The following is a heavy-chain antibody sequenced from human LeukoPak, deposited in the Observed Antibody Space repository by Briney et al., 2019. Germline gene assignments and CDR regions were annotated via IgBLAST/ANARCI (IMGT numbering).Heavy chain of an antibody. V-gene: IGHV1-69*05. CDR2: IIPIFGTA. J-gene: IGHJ5*02. D-gene: IGHD5-24*01. Sequence: ASVKVSCKASGGSFSSYAISWVRQAPGQGLEWMGGIIPIFGTANYAQKFQGRVTITTDESTSTAYMELSSLRSEDTAVYYCARARRDGYNHWGQGTLVTVSS. CDR3: ARARRDGYNH. CDR1: GGSFSSYA.